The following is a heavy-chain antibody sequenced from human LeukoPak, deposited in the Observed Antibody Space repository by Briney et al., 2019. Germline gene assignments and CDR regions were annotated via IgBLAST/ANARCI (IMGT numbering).Heavy chain of an antibody. CDR1: GYTFTSYA. Sequence: GASVKVSCKASGYTFTSYAMHWVRQAPGQRLEWMGWINAGNGNTKYSQKFQGRVTITRDTSASTAYMELSSLRSEDTAVYFCAKDRAITVAGTGLEYWGQGALVTVSS. V-gene: IGHV1-3*01. D-gene: IGHD6-19*01. J-gene: IGHJ4*02. CDR3: AKDRAITVAGTGLEY. CDR2: INAGNGNT.